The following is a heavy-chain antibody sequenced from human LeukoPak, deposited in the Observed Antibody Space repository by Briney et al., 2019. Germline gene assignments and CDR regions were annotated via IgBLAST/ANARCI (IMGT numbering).Heavy chain of an antibody. D-gene: IGHD3-22*01. Sequence: GGSLTLSCAASGFTVNSNYMSWLPHPQGKGREGVSVIYSGGSTYYPDSQKGRFTISRDNSKKTLYLKMNTLRAEDTDVYYCARVTWPYYYDSSGEPGEYYFDYWGQGTLVTVSS. CDR1: GFTVNSNY. CDR2: IYSGGST. CDR3: ARVTWPYYYDSSGEPGEYYFDY. V-gene: IGHV3-66*01. J-gene: IGHJ4*02.